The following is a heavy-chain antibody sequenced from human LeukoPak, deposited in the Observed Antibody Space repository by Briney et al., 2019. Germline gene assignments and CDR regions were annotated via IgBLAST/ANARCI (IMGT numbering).Heavy chain of an antibody. V-gene: IGHV3-48*03. CDR3: VRGSNDWSGMDV. CDR1: GFTFSSYE. J-gene: IGHJ6*02. CDR2: ISSSGSTI. Sequence: GGSLRLSCAASGFTFSSYEMNWVRQAPGKGLEWVSYISSSGSTIYYADSVKGRFTIPRDNAKNTLFLQMNSLRAEDTAVYYCVRGSNDWSGMDVWGQGTTVTVSS. D-gene: IGHD6-19*01.